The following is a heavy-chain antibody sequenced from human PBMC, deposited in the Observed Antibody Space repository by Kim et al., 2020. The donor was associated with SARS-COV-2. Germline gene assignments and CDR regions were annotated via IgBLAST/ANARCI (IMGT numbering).Heavy chain of an antibody. V-gene: IGHV3-11*01. J-gene: IGHJ6*03. CDR3: ARSLSGTYYYYYYMDV. CDR2: ISSSGSTI. CDR1: GFTFSDYY. Sequence: GGSLRLSCAASGFTFSDYYMSWIRQAPGKGLEWVSYISSSGSTIYYADSVKGRFTISRDNAKNSLYLQMNSLRAEDTAVYYCARSLSGTYYYYYYMDVWGKGTTVTVSS. D-gene: IGHD1-1*01.